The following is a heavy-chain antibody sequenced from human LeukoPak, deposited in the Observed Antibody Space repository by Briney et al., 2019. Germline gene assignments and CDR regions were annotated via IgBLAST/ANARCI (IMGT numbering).Heavy chain of an antibody. V-gene: IGHV3-33*06. CDR3: AKTHDFWSGYPRYYFDY. CDR2: IWYDGSNK. D-gene: IGHD3-3*01. CDR1: GFTFSSYG. J-gene: IGHJ4*02. Sequence: PGGSLRLSCAASGFTFSSYGMHWVRQAPGKGLEWVAVIWYDGSNKYYADSVKGRFTISRDNSKNTLYLQMNSLRAEDTAVYYCAKTHDFWSGYPRYYFDYWGQGTLVTVSS.